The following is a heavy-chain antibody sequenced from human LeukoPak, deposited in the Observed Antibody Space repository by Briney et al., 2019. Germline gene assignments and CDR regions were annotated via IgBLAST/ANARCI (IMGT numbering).Heavy chain of an antibody. CDR1: GFTVSSNY. V-gene: IGHV3-66*01. CDR3: ARDPWNSGFFDY. J-gene: IGHJ4*02. D-gene: IGHD1/OR15-1a*01. Sequence: GGCLTLSCAVSGFTVSSNYMNWVRPAPGKGRGWVSLIYSGGSTYYADSVKGRFTISRDNSKNTLYLQMNSLRAEDTAVYYCARDPWNSGFFDYWGQGALVTVSS. CDR2: IYSGGST.